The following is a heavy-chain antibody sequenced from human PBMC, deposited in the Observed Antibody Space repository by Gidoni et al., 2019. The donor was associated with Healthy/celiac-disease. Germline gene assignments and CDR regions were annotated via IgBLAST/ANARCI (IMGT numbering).Heavy chain of an antibody. CDR3: ASGWSSGGGAFDI. D-gene: IGHD6-19*01. CDR2: INPNSGGT. CDR1: RDTFTGYY. J-gene: IGHJ3*02. V-gene: IGHV1-2*04. Sequence: QVQLVQSGAEVKKPGASVKVSCTASRDTFTGYYMQWVRQAPGQGLEWMGWINPNSGGTNSAQKFQGWVTMTRDTSISTAYMELSRLRSDDTAVYYCASGWSSGGGAFDIWGQGTMVTVSS.